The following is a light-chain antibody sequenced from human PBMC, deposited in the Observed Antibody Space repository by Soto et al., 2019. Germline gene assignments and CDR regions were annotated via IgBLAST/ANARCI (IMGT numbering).Light chain of an antibody. V-gene: IGLV4-69*01. J-gene: IGLJ3*02. CDR1: SGHNTYA. Sequence: QPVLTQSPSASASLGASVKLTCTLSSGHNTYALAWHQQQPEKGPRYLMKLNSDGSHSKGDGIPDRFSGSSSGAERYLTISSLQSEDEADYYCQTWGTGSWVFGGGTKLTVL. CDR2: LNSDGSH. CDR3: QTWGTGSWV.